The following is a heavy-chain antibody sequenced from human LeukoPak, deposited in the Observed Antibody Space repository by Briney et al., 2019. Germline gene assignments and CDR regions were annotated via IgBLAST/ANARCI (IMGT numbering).Heavy chain of an antibody. Sequence: SETLSLTCTVSGESINSYYWSWIRQPAGKGLEWIGRIYSSGSTGYNPSLKSRVTMSLDTSKNQFSLNLSSVTAADTAVYYCARVDIRTAFFDYWGQGTLVAVSS. CDR1: GESINSYY. J-gene: IGHJ4*02. CDR2: IYSSGST. V-gene: IGHV4-4*07. CDR3: ARVDIRTAFFDY. D-gene: IGHD5-12*01.